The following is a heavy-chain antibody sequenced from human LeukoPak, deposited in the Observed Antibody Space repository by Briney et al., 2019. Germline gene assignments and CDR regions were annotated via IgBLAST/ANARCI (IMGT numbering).Heavy chain of an antibody. V-gene: IGHV3-7*01. CDR3: ARDAGWGYYDL. D-gene: IGHD1-26*01. CDR1: GFTFSTSW. J-gene: IGHJ4*02. Sequence: GGSLRLSCVASGFTFSTSWVTWVRQAPGKGLAWVANIDKHGFGKYYVDSVRGRFAISRDYASNSVFLQMDSLRAEDTSVYYCARDAGWGYYDLWGQGTPVTVSS. CDR2: IDKHGFGK.